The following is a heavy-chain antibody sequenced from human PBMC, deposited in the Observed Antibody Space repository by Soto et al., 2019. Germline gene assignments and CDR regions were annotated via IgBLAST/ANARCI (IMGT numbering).Heavy chain of an antibody. CDR3: ARSQGSSTSLAIYYYYYYGIDV. V-gene: IGHV1-69*13. D-gene: IGHD2-2*01. CDR2: IIPISGTA. CDR1: GGTFSSYA. Sequence: SVKVSCKASGGTFSSYAISWVRQAPGQGLEWMGGIIPISGTANYAQKFQGRVTITADESTSTAYMELSSLRSEDTAVYYCARSQGSSTSLAIYYYYYYGIDVWGQGTTVTAP. J-gene: IGHJ6*02.